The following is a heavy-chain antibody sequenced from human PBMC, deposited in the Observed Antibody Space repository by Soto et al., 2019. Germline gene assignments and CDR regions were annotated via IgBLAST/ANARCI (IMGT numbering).Heavy chain of an antibody. CDR3: ARVGYYDSSGYSIYGMDV. D-gene: IGHD3-22*01. J-gene: IGHJ6*02. CDR2: IYYSGST. V-gene: IGHV4-59*01. Sequence: SETLSLTCTVSGGSISSYYWSLIRQPPGKGLEWIGYIYYSGSTNYNPSLKSRVTISVDTSKNQFSLKLSSVTAADTAVYYCARVGYYDSSGYSIYGMDVWGQGTTVTVSS. CDR1: GGSISSYY.